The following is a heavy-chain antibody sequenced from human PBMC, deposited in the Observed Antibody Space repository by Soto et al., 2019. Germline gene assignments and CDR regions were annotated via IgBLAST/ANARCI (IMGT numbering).Heavy chain of an antibody. V-gene: IGHV4-39*01. CDR1: GGSISSSSYY. CDR3: ARRSVLRFLEWSDYGMDV. Sequence: SETQSLTXTVSGGSISSSSYYWGWIRQPPGKGLEWIGSIYYSGSTYYNPSLESRVTMSVDTSKNQFSLKLSSVTAADTAVYYCARRSVLRFLEWSDYGMDVWGQGTTVTVSS. J-gene: IGHJ6*02. CDR2: IYYSGST. D-gene: IGHD3-3*01.